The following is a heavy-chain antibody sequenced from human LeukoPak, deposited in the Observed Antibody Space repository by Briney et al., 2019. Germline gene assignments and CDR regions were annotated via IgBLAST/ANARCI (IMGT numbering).Heavy chain of an antibody. CDR3: AACGGDCYKDYYYYMDV. CDR1: GGTFSSYA. Sequence: ASVKVSCKASGGTFSSYAISWVRQAPGQGLEWMGGIIPIFGTANYAQKFQGSVTITADKSTSTAYMELSSLRSEDTAVYYCAACGGDCYKDYYYYMDVWGKGTTVTVSS. V-gene: IGHV1-69*06. D-gene: IGHD2-21*02. CDR2: IIPIFGTA. J-gene: IGHJ6*03.